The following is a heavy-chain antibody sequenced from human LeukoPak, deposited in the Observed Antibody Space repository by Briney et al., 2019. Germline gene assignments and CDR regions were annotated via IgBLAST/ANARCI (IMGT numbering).Heavy chain of an antibody. Sequence: SETLSLTCTVSGGSISSYYWSWIRQPAGKGLEWIGRIYTSGSTNYNPSLKSRVTMSVDTSKNQFSLKLSSVTAADTAVYYCARDGEMVRGVLDAFDIWGQGTMVTVSS. V-gene: IGHV4-4*07. CDR2: IYTSGST. J-gene: IGHJ3*02. CDR3: ARDGEMVRGVLDAFDI. CDR1: GGSISSYY. D-gene: IGHD3-10*01.